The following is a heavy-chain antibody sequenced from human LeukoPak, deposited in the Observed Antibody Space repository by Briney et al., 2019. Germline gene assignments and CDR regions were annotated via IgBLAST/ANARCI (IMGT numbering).Heavy chain of an antibody. CDR2: ISYDGNSE. CDR3: AKDCCCSTTSCYVHYFDC. Sequence: PGRSLRLSCAASGFTFSSYAMHWVRQAPGKGLEWVAVISYDGNSEYYTDSVKGRFTISRDNSKSTLFLQMNSLRAEDTAVYLCAKDCCCSTTSCYVHYFDCWGQGTLVTVSS. CDR1: GFTFSSYA. J-gene: IGHJ4*02. D-gene: IGHD2-2*01. V-gene: IGHV3-30*18.